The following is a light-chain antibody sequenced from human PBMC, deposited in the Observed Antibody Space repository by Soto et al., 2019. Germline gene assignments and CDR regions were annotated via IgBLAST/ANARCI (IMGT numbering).Light chain of an antibody. CDR1: XXISXC. CDR3: QQYNSYPWT. CDR2: KAS. Sequence: ASVGDXVXXTXXXXXXISXCLAWYQQKPGKAPKLLIYKASSLESGVPSRFSGSGSGTEFTLTISSLQPDDFATYYCQQYNSYPWTFGQGTKVEIK. V-gene: IGKV1-5*03. J-gene: IGKJ1*01.